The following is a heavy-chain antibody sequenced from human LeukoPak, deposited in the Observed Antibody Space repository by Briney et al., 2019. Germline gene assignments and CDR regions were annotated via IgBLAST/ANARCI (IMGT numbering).Heavy chain of an antibody. V-gene: IGHV3-15*01. D-gene: IGHD3-22*01. CDR2: IKSKTDGGTT. CDR3: TTGQDYYDSSGFDY. CDR1: GFTFSNAW. Sequence: GSLRLSCAASGFTFSNAWMSWVRQAPGKGLERVGRIKSKTDGGTTDYAAPVKGMFTISRDDSKNTLYLQMNSLKTEDTAVYYCTTGQDYYDSSGFDYWGQGTLVTVSS. J-gene: IGHJ4*02.